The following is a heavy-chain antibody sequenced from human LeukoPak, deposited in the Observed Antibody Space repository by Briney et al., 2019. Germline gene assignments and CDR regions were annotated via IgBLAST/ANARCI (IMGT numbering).Heavy chain of an antibody. V-gene: IGHV1-2*02. CDR3: ARGFGGVAATSDY. D-gene: IGHD2-15*01. CDR2: INPNSGGT. J-gene: IGHJ4*02. CDR1: GYTFTGYY. Sequence: GASVKVSCKASGYTFTGYYMHWVRQAPGQGLEWMGWINPNSGGTNYAQKFQGRVTMTRDTSISTAYMELSRLRSDDTAVYYCARGFGGVAATSDYWGQGTLVTVSS.